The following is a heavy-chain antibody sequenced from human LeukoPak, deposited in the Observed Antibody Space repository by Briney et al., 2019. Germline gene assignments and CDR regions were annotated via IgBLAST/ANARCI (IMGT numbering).Heavy chain of an antibody. Sequence: SETLSLTCTVSGGSISSYYWSWIRQPPGKGLEWIGYIYYSGSTNYNPSLKSRVTISVDTSKNKFSLKLSSVTAADTAVYYCARRAGAYSHPYDYWGQGTLVTVSS. CDR3: ARRAGAYSHPYDY. CDR1: GGSISSYY. J-gene: IGHJ4*02. CDR2: IYYSGST. D-gene: IGHD4/OR15-4a*01. V-gene: IGHV4-59*01.